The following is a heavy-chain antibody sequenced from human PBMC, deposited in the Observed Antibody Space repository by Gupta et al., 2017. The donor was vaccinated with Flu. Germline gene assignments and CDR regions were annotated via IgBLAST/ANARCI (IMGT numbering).Heavy chain of an antibody. V-gene: IGHV1-69*06. Sequence: QVQLLQSGAEVQKPGSSVKVSCKASGGTFSSFAISWVRQAPGQGLEWLGGIIPLFRSPNYAQKFRGRVTITADKSTSTAYMELRSLTSEDTAVYFCAGRGGGLGISYYYDMDVWGKGTTVTVSS. D-gene: IGHD3-16*01. CDR2: IIPLFRSP. J-gene: IGHJ6*03. CDR1: GGTFSSFA. CDR3: AGRGGGLGISYYYDMDV.